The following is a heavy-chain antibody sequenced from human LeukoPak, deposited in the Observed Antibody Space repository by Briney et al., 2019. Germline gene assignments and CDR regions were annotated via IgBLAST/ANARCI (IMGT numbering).Heavy chain of an antibody. D-gene: IGHD5-18*01. CDR3: ARGITAMADY. Sequence: GGSLRLSCAASGFTFSSYSMNWVRQAPGKGLEWVSSISTSSSYIHYADSVKGRFTISRDNAKNSLYLQMNSLRAEDTAVYYCARGITAMADYWGQGTLVTVSS. CDR1: GFTFSSYS. J-gene: IGHJ4*02. V-gene: IGHV3-21*01. CDR2: ISTSSSYI.